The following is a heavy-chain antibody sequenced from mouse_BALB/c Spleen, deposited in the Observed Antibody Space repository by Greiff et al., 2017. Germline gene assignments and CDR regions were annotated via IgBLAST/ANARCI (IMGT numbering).Heavy chain of an antibody. V-gene: IGHV1-87*01. Sequence: VQLQQSGAELARPGASVKLSCKASGYTFTSYWMQWVKQRPGQGLEWIGAIYPGDGDTRYTQKFKGKATLTADKSSSTAYMQLSSLASEDSAVYYCARRDGDDAMDYWGQGTSVTVSA. J-gene: IGHJ4*01. CDR3: ARRDGDDAMDY. D-gene: IGHD1-2*01. CDR2: IYPGDGDT. CDR1: GYTFTSYW.